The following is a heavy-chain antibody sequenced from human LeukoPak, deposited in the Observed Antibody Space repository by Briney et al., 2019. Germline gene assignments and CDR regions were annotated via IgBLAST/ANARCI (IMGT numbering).Heavy chain of an antibody. Sequence: GGSLRLSCAASGFSFSTFAMTWVRQAPGKGLEWVSAIHGSGDRTYYADSVKGRFTISRDNSKKRVYLQMNSLRAEDTAVYYCAKDQGNDYGDQLHFWGQGTLVTVSS. D-gene: IGHD4-17*01. J-gene: IGHJ1*01. V-gene: IGHV3-23*01. CDR3: AKDQGNDYGDQLHF. CDR1: GFSFSTFA. CDR2: IHGSGDRT.